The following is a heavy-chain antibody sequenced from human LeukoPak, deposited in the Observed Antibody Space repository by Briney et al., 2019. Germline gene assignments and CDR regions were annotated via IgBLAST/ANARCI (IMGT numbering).Heavy chain of an antibody. V-gene: IGHV3-21*01. D-gene: IGHD6-13*01. Sequence: PGGSLRLSCAASGFTFSSYSMNWVRQAPGKGLEWVSSISSSSSYIYYADSVKGRFTISRDNAKNSLYLQVNSLRAEDTAVYYCARDSLAAAGIFDYWGQGTLVTVSS. CDR2: ISSSSSYI. CDR3: ARDSLAAAGIFDY. CDR1: GFTFSSYS. J-gene: IGHJ4*02.